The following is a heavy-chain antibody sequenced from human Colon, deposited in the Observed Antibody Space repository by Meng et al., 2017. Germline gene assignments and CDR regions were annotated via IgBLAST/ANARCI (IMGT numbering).Heavy chain of an antibody. V-gene: IGHV7-4-1*02. CDR1: GYAFTSCA. D-gene: IGHD2-15*01. CDR3: ERLFCSGGSCYNIDF. CDR2: ISTNTGNP. Sequence: EFREAGAYVRVSFKASGYAFTSCAMSWVRREHVQGIGWIGWISTNTGNPTYDSGFTGRVVFSLDPFVSTACLQISRLKAADTGVYFCERLFCSGGSCYNIDFWGQGTLVTVFS. J-gene: IGHJ4*02.